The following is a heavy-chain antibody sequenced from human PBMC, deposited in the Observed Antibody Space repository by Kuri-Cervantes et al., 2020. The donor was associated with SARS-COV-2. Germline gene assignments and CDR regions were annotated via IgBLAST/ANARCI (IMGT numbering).Heavy chain of an antibody. J-gene: IGHJ4*02. CDR2: IREDGGLW. CDR3: AKDPLFRGTYDLGKLDS. CDR1: GFSFSSTW. V-gene: IGHV3-7*01. Sequence: GESLKISCVASGFSFSSTWMTWVRQAPGKGLEWVANIREDGGLWNYADSVKGRFTISRDNARKSVYLEMNSLRVEDTAVYYCAKDPLFRGTYDLGKLDSWGRGTLVTVSS. D-gene: IGHD3-3*01.